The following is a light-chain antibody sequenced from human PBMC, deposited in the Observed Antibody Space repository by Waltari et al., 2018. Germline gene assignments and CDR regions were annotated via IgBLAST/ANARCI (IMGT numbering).Light chain of an antibody. CDR1: QGISSY. Sequence: IQMSQAASSLSASVGDRVTITCRASQGISSYLNWYQQKPGQAPKLLIYYANSLASGVPSRFSGSGSGTEFTLTISSLQPEDFATYYCQQGNSYPTFGQGTKVEIK. CDR2: YAN. V-gene: IGKV1-13*02. J-gene: IGKJ1*01. CDR3: QQGNSYPT.